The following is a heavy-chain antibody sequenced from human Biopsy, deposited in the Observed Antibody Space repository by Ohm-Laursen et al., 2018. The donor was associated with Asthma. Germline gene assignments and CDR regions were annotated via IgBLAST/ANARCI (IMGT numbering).Heavy chain of an antibody. V-gene: IGHV3-30*03. D-gene: IGHD2-15*01. Sequence: SLRLSCAASGFTVSRDHMFWVRQAPGTGLEWVAVISYDGNHKFYEDSVTGRFTISRDNSKDTLYLQMNSLRAEDTAVYYCARDVDLRSVYWGQGTLVTVSS. CDR1: GFTVSRDH. CDR3: ARDVDLRSVY. CDR2: ISYDGNHK. J-gene: IGHJ4*02.